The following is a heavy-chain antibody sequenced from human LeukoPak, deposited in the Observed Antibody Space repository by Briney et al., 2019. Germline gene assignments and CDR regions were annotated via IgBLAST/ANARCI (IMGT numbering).Heavy chain of an antibody. Sequence: SETLSLTCAVYGGSFSGYYWSWIRQPPGKGLEWIGEINHSGSTNYNPSLKSRVIISVDTSKNQFSLKLSSVTAADTAVYYCARVGVRRGGIDYWGQGTLVTVSS. J-gene: IGHJ4*02. CDR1: GGSFSGYY. CDR2: INHSGST. D-gene: IGHD3-3*01. V-gene: IGHV4-34*01. CDR3: ARVGVRRGGIDY.